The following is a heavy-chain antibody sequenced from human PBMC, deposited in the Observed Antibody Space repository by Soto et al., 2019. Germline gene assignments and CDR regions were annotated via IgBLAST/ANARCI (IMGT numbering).Heavy chain of an antibody. J-gene: IGHJ5*02. Sequence: QVQLVQSGAEVKKPGASVKVSGTASGYTFTHYAIHWVRHAPGQRLEWMGFINAGSGNTKYSQTFQGRLTFTKDTSASTAYMDLSSLRSADTAIYYCARGLAADGAWGQGTLVTVSS. D-gene: IGHD6-13*01. V-gene: IGHV1-3*01. CDR2: INAGSGNT. CDR3: ARGLAADGA. CDR1: GYTFTHYA.